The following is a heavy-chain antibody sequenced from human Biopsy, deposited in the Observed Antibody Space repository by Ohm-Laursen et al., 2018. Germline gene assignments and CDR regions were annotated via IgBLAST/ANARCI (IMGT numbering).Heavy chain of an antibody. Sequence: GSLRLSCAASGAALSGYSMTWVRQAPGKGLEWVSSITGGSNYINYADSVKGRLTTSRENAKNSLYLQLDSLRVEDTAVYYCAAERLPSGIGGPWLDPWGQGTLVIVSS. V-gene: IGHV3-21*06. D-gene: IGHD3-16*01. J-gene: IGHJ5*02. CDR2: ITGGSNYI. CDR1: GAALSGYS. CDR3: AAERLPSGIGGPWLDP.